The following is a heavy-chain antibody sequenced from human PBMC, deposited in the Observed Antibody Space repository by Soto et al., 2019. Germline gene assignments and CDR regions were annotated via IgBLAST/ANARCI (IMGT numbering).Heavy chain of an antibody. CDR1: GFTFSSYN. Sequence: EVQLVESGGGSIQTGGSLRLSCAASGFTFSSYNMNWVRQAPGKGLEWISYISSTGSTTYYADSVKGRCTTSRDNAKNSLFLQMNSLRDEDTAVYYCAREARGFDYWGQGTLVTVSS. CDR3: AREARGFDY. J-gene: IGHJ4*02. D-gene: IGHD3-10*01. CDR2: ISSTGSTT. V-gene: IGHV3-48*02.